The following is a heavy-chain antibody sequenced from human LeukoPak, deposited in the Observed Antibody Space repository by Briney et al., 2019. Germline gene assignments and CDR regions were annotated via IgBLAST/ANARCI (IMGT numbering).Heavy chain of an antibody. D-gene: IGHD2/OR15-2a*01. Sequence: GGSLRLSCAASGFTVSSNHMIWVRQAPGKGLEWVSVIYSVGNTFYADSVKGRFTISGDNSKNTLYLQMDSLRAADTAVYYCAREGSGRILVRAFDIWGQGTMVTVSS. V-gene: IGHV3-66*01. CDR2: IYSVGNT. CDR1: GFTVSSNH. J-gene: IGHJ3*02. CDR3: AREGSGRILVRAFDI.